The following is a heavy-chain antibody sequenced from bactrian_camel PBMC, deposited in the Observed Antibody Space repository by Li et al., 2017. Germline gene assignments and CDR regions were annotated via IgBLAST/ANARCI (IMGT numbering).Heavy chain of an antibody. CDR3: HEDCPLGPSPVYKQKF. D-gene: IGHD5*01. CDR2: INSGGGST. J-gene: IGHJ4*01. Sequence: DVQLVESGGGLVPPGGSLRLSCAASGVTFSRYDMSWVRQAPGKGLEWVSSINSGGGSTGYAESVEGRFAISRDNAKSTINLQMDSLQPEDTAMYYCHEDCPLGPSPVYKQKFWGQGTQVTVS. CDR1: GVTFSRYD. V-gene: IGHV3S40*01.